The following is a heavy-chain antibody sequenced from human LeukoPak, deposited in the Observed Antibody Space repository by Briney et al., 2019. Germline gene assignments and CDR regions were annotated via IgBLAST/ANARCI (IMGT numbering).Heavy chain of an antibody. D-gene: IGHD2-8*01. CDR2: VWFDGTNK. J-gene: IGHJ4*02. V-gene: IGHV3-33*01. CDR1: GFTFTNYG. CDR3: ARDRVTKQAPPGY. Sequence: PGGSLRLSCAASGFTFTNYGMHWVRQAPGKGLEWVAVVWFDGTNKYYADSVKSRFTISRDNSKNTVYLQMNSLRADDTAVYYCARDRVTKQAPPGYWGQGTLVTVSS.